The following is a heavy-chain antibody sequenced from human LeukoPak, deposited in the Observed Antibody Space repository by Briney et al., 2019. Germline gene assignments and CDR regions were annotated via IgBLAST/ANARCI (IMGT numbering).Heavy chain of an antibody. D-gene: IGHD6-19*01. V-gene: IGHV3-48*03. CDR3: ARELGVAGNPDPEPYFDY. CDR1: GFTFSSYE. CDR2: ISSSGSTI. J-gene: IGHJ4*02. Sequence: GGSLRLSCAASGFTFSSYEMNWVRQAPGKGLEWVSYISSSGSTIYYADSVKGRFTISRDNAKNSLYLQMNSLRAEDTAVYYCARELGVAGNPDPEPYFDYWGQGTLVTVSS.